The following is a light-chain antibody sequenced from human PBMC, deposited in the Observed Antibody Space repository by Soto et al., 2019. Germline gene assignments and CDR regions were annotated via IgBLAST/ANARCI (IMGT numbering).Light chain of an antibody. V-gene: IGKV3-11*01. CDR3: QQRSNWPVT. J-gene: IGKJ1*01. CDR2: GAS. Sequence: EIVMTQSPATLSASPVERVTLSGMASQSVSNNYLAWYQQKPGQAPRLLIYGASNRATGIPARFSGSGSGTDSTLTISSLEPEDFAVYYCQQRSNWPVTFGQGTKVDI. CDR1: QSVSNNY.